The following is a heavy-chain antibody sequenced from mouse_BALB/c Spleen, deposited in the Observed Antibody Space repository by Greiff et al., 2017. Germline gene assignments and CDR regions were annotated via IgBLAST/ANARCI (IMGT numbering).Heavy chain of an antibody. J-gene: IGHJ2*01. CDR3: ARAANYFDE. CDR2: INPGSGGT. CDR1: GYAFTNYL. Sequence: QVQLQQSGAELVRPGTSVKVSCKASGYAFTNYLIEWVKQRPGQGLEWIGVINPGSGGTNYNEKFKGKATLTADKSSSTAYMQLSSLTSDDSAVLFWARAANYFDEWGQGTTLTVSS. V-gene: IGHV1-54*01.